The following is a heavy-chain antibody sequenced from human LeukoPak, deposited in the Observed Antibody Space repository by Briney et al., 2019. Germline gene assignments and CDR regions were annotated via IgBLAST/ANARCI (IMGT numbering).Heavy chain of an antibody. D-gene: IGHD5-12*01. CDR2: INHSGST. J-gene: IGHJ4*02. V-gene: IGHV4-34*01. Sequence: SETLSLTCAVYGGSFSGYYWSWIRQPPGKGLEWIGEINHSGSTNYNPSLRSRVTISVDTSKNQFSLKLSSVTAADTAVYYCAREISFSGYSGYDGGIYYFDYWGQGTLVTVSS. CDR1: GGSFSGYY. CDR3: AREISFSGYSGYDGGIYYFDY.